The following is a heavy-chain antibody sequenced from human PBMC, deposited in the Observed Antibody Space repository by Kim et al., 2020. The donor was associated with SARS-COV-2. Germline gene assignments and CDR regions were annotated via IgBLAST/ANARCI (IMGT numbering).Heavy chain of an antibody. Sequence: SETLSLTCTVSGGSISSSSYYWGWIRQPPGKGLEWIGSIYYSGSTYYNPSLKSRVTISVDTSKNQFSLKLSSVTAADTAVYYCARQGLVDTALVPRGGYGWFDPWGQGTLVTVSS. CDR2: IYYSGST. CDR1: GGSISSSSYY. V-gene: IGHV4-39*01. D-gene: IGHD5-18*01. J-gene: IGHJ5*02. CDR3: ARQGLVDTALVPRGGYGWFDP.